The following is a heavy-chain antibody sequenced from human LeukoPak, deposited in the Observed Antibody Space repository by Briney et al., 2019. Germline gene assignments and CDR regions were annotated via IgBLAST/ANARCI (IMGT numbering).Heavy chain of an antibody. CDR2: IKQDGSEK. V-gene: IGHV3-7*01. Sequence: GGSLRLSCAASGFTLSNYWMSWVRQAPGKGLEWVANIKQDGSEKHYVDSVKGRFTISRDNAKNSVYLQMNSLRAEDTAVYYCARVPGRAPDYWGQGTLVTVSS. CDR3: ARVPGRAPDY. J-gene: IGHJ4*02. D-gene: IGHD1-26*01. CDR1: GFTLSNYW.